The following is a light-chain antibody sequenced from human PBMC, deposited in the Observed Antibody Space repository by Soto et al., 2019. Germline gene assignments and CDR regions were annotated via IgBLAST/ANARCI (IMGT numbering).Light chain of an antibody. CDR1: SSKIGSNY. V-gene: IGLV1-47*01. Sequence: QSVLTQPPSASWTPGQRVTISCSGSSSKIGSNYVYWYQQLPATAPKLLIYRNTQRPSGVPDRFSGSKSGTSASLAISGLRSEDEADYYCAAWDDSLSGLNYVFGTGTKVTVL. CDR2: RNT. J-gene: IGLJ1*01. CDR3: AAWDDSLSGLNYV.